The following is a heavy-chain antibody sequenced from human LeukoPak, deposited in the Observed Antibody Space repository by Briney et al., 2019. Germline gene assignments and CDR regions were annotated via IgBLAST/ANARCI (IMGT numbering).Heavy chain of an antibody. J-gene: IGHJ4*02. D-gene: IGHD6-13*01. CDR2: VNGDGSSK. V-gene: IGHV3-74*01. CDR3: ASIAAAGKADY. CDR1: GFTFSTYW. Sequence: GGSLRLSCTASGFTFSTYWMHWVRQAPGKGLVWVSRVNGDGSSKVYADSVKGRFTISRDNAKNTLYLQMNSLRAEDTAVYYCASIAAAGKADYWGQGTLVTVSS.